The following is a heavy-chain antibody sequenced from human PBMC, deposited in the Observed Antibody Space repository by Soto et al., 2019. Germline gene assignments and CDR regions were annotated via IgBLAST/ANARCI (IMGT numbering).Heavy chain of an antibody. J-gene: IGHJ2*01. CDR2: IIPILGIA. D-gene: IGHD3-22*01. CDR1: GGTFSSYT. V-gene: IGHV1-69*02. CDR3: ARGSSGYYVRYFDL. Sequence: QVQLVQSGAEVKKPGSSVKVSCKASGGTFSSYTISWVRQAPGQGLEWMGRIIPILGIANYAQKFQGRVTITADKSTSTAYMELNSLRSEDTAVYYCARGSSGYYVRYFDLWGRGTLVTVSS.